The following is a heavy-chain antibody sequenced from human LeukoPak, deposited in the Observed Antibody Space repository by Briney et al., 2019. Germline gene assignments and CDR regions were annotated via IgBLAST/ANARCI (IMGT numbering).Heavy chain of an antibody. Sequence: SVKVSCKASGGTISSYAIMWVRQAPGQGLEWMGGIIPMFDTADYAQKFQGRVTFTADESTNTAYMELSSLRSEDTAVYYCARGYSGYHDAFHIWGQGTMVTVSS. CDR2: IIPMFDTA. CDR3: ARGYSGYHDAFHI. J-gene: IGHJ3*02. D-gene: IGHD1-26*01. CDR1: GGTISSYA. V-gene: IGHV1-69*13.